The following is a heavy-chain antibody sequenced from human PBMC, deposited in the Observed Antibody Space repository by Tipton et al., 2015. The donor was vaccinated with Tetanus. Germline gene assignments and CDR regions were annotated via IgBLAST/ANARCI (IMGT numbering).Heavy chain of an antibody. J-gene: IGHJ6*02. CDR1: GGSISSSDYH. CDR2: IYDSGSI. D-gene: IGHD1-1*01. CDR3: ARERYIHYGMDV. V-gene: IGHV4-30-4*08. Sequence: TLSLTCSVIGGSISSSDYHWGWVRQPPGKGLEWIGYIYDSGSIYYNPSLKSRVSISIDTSKNQFSLKLSSVTAADTAVYYCARERYIHYGMDVWGQGTTVTVSS.